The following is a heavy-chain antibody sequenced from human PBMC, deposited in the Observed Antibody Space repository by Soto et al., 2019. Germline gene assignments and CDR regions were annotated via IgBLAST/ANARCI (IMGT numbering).Heavy chain of an antibody. CDR1: GGSFSGYY. CDR2: INHSGST. Sequence: QVQLQQWGAGLLKPSETLSLTCAVYGGSFSGYYWSWIRQPPGKGLEWIGEINHSGSTNYNPSLKSRVTISVDTSKNQFSLKLSSVTAADTAVYYCARLRSSSYRYYYYYMDVWGKGTTVTVSS. J-gene: IGHJ6*03. V-gene: IGHV4-34*01. D-gene: IGHD6-13*01. CDR3: ARLRSSSYRYYYYYMDV.